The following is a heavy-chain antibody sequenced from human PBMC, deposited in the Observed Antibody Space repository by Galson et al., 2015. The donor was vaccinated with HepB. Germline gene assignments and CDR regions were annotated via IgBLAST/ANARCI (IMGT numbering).Heavy chain of an antibody. V-gene: IGHV3-13*01. D-gene: IGHD1-26*01. J-gene: IGHJ4*02. Sequence: SLRLSCAASGFTFSNYDMHWVRQGAGKGLEWVSAITTAGDTYYPGSVKGRFTISRENAKNSLYLQMNSLRAGDTAVYYCARLSGSHFDHWGQGPLVTVSS. CDR3: ARLSGSHFDH. CDR1: GFTFSNYD. CDR2: ITTAGDT.